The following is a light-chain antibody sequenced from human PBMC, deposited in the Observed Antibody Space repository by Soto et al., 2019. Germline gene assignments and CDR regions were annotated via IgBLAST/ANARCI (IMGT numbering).Light chain of an antibody. CDR3: SSYTSSSTPVV. J-gene: IGLJ2*01. V-gene: IGLV2-14*03. CDR2: DVI. CDR1: SSDVGGYNF. Sequence: QSVLTQPASVSGSPGQSITISCTGTSSDVGGYNFVSWYQHHPDKVPKLMIYDVITRPSGVSYRFSGSKSDNTASLTISGLQAEDEADYYCSSYTSSSTPVVFGGGTKLNVL.